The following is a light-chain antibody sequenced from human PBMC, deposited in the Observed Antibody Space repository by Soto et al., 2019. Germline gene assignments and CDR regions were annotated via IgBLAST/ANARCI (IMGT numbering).Light chain of an antibody. Sequence: DIQMTQSPSTLAASVGDTVTMTCRSSSKWLAWYQKKPGKAPQLLIYDVSNLERGVPPRFSGSTSGAESTLTITGLQPDDLGTYYYQPTTDFTLGQGTKVEIK. J-gene: IGKJ2*01. CDR1: SSKW. CDR2: DVS. CDR3: QPTTDFT. V-gene: IGKV1-5*01.